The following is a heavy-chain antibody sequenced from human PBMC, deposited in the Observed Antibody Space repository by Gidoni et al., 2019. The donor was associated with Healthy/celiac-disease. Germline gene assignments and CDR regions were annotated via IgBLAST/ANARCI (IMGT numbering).Heavy chain of an antibody. Sequence: QVPLVQPGAEVNKPGALAKVSCQASGYTFTSYYMHWVRQATGQGLEWMGIINPRGGSTSYAKKFQGRVNMTRDTSTSTDYMELSSLRPEDTAKYYCASDSSMNVGDNTSINFDYWGQGTLVTVSS. CDR1: GYTFTSYY. J-gene: IGHJ4*02. CDR2: INPRGGST. CDR3: ASDSSMNVGDNTSINFDY. D-gene: IGHD2-21*01. V-gene: IGHV1-46*03.